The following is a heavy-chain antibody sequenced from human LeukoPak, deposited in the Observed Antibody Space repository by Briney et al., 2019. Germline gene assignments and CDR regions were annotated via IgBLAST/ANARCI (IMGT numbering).Heavy chain of an antibody. CDR1: GDSISSYH. Sequence: PSETLSLTCTVSGDSISSYHWSWIRQPPGKGLEWIGYIYYSGSTPYNPSLKSRVTISVDTSKNQFSLKLSSVTATDTAVYYCARRYYYDSSGYSNWGQGTLVTVSS. CDR3: ARRYYYDSSGYSN. V-gene: IGHV4-59*08. J-gene: IGHJ4*02. CDR2: IYYSGST. D-gene: IGHD3-22*01.